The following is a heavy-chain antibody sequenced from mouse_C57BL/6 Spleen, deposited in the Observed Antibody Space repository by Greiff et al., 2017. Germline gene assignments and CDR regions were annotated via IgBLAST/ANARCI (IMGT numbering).Heavy chain of an antibody. CDR2: ISYDGSN. Sequence: ESGPGLVKPSQSLSLTCSVTGYSITSGYYWNWIRQFPGNKLEWMGYISYDGSNNYNPSLKNRISITRDTSKNQFFLKLNSVTTEDTATYYCARYDYDDYAMDYWGQGTSVTVSS. J-gene: IGHJ4*01. CDR1: GYSITSGYY. V-gene: IGHV3-6*01. D-gene: IGHD2-4*01. CDR3: ARYDYDDYAMDY.